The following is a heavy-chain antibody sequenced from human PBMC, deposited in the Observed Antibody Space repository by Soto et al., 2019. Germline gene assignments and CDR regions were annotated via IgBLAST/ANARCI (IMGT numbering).Heavy chain of an antibody. CDR2: IRGKAYSGTT. CDR1: GFTFDGYA. D-gene: IGHD2-2*01. CDR3: ENWF. V-gene: IGHV3-49*04. J-gene: IGHJ5*01. Sequence: PGGSLRLSCTTSGFTFDGYAMSWVRQAPGKGLEWVGFIRGKAYSGTTEYAASVRGRFTISRDDSKSIAYLQMNSLESEDTELSFMENWF.